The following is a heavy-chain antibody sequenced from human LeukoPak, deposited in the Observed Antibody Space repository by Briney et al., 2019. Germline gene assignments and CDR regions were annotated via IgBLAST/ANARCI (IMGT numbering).Heavy chain of an antibody. CDR1: GYTFTGYY. Sequence: ASVKVSCKASGYTFTGYYMHWVRQAPGQGLEWMGWINPNSGGTNYAQKFQGRVTMTRDTSISTAYMELSRLRSDDTAVYYRARGVPDYYDSSGYYPGWGQGTLVTVSS. D-gene: IGHD3-22*01. CDR2: INPNSGGT. CDR3: ARGVPDYYDSSGYYPG. V-gene: IGHV1-2*02. J-gene: IGHJ4*02.